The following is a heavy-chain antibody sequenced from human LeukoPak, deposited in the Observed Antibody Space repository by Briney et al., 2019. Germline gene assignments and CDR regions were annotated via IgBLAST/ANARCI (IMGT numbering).Heavy chain of an antibody. V-gene: IGHV1-18*01. J-gene: IGHJ4*02. CDR1: GYTFTSYG. Sequence: ASVKVSCKASGYTFTSYGISWVRQAPGQGLEWMGWISAYNGNTNYAQKLQGRVTMTTDTSTSTAYMGLRSLRSDDTAVYYCARDLGLYYGSGTHPLGYWGQGTLVTVSS. CDR2: ISAYNGNT. D-gene: IGHD3-10*01. CDR3: ARDLGLYYGSGTHPLGY.